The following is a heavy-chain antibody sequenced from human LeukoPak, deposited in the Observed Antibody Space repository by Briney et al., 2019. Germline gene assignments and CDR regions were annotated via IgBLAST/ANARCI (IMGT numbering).Heavy chain of an antibody. D-gene: IGHD5-18*01. V-gene: IGHV3-7*01. CDR1: GFTLSNYW. CDR3: ARDRVIGYSYGRGDNWFDP. Sequence: GGSLRLSCAASGFTLSNYWMSWVRQAPGKGLEWVANIKQDGSEKYYVDSVKGRFTISRDNAKNSLYLQMNSLRAEDTAVYYCARDRVIGYSYGRGDNWFDPWGQGTLVTVSS. CDR2: IKQDGSEK. J-gene: IGHJ5*02.